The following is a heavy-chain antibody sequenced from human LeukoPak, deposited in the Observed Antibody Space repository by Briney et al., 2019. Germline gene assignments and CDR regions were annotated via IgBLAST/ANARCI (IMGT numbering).Heavy chain of an antibody. D-gene: IGHD3-16*01. CDR3: ARELITPWGNDMDV. Sequence: SETLSLTCTVSGGSISSYYWSWIRQPPGKGLEWIGYIYYSGSTNYNPSLKSRVTISVDTSKNQFSLKLSSVTAADTAVYYCARELITPWGNDMDVWGQGTTVTVSS. CDR1: GGSISSYY. V-gene: IGHV4-59*01. CDR2: IYYSGST. J-gene: IGHJ6*02.